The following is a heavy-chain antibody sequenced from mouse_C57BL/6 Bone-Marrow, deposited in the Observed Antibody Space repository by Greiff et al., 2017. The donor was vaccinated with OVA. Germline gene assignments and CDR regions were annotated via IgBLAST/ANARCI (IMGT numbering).Heavy chain of an antibody. V-gene: IGHV2-5*01. CDR1: GFSLTSYG. CDR3: AKNHDGYYPYYFDY. J-gene: IGHJ2*01. D-gene: IGHD2-3*01. Sequence: VQLVESGPGLVQPSQSLSITCTVSGFSLTSYGVHWVRQSPGKGLEWLGVIWRGGSTDYNAAFMSRLSITKDNSKSQVFFKMNSLQADDTAIYYCAKNHDGYYPYYFDYWGQGTTLTVSS. CDR2: IWRGGST.